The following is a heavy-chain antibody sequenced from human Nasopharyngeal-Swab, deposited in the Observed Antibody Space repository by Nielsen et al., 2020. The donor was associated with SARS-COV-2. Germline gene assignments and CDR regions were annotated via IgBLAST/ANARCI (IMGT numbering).Heavy chain of an antibody. J-gene: IGHJ6*02. CDR3: AKEDLSGYDSTSYYGMDV. D-gene: IGHD5-12*01. CDR2: ISYDGNYK. V-gene: IGHV3-30*18. Sequence: SGFTFSNYAMHWVRQAPGKELKWMAVISYDGNYKYYADSVKGRFTISRDNSKNTVFLQMNSLRAEDTAVYYCAKEDLSGYDSTSYYGMDVWGQGTTVTVSS. CDR1: GFTFSNYA.